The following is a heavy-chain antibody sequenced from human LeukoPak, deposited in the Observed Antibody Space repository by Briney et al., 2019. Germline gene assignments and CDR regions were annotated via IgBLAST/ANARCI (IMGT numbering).Heavy chain of an antibody. CDR1: GFTSSTYW. D-gene: IGHD6-13*01. CDR3: ARADSSSWFNYFDY. CDR2: IKQDGSEK. J-gene: IGHJ4*02. V-gene: IGHV3-7*01. Sequence: GGSLRLSCAASGFTSSTYWMSWARQAPGKGLEWVANIKQDGSEKCCVDSVKGRFTISRDNAKNSVYLQMNSLRVEDTAVYYCARADSSSWFNYFDYWGQGTLVTVSS.